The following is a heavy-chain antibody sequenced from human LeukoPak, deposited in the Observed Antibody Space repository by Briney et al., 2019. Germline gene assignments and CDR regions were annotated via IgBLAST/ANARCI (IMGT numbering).Heavy chain of an antibody. CDR1: GFTFSTYG. Sequence: GGSLRLSCAASGFTFSTYGMSWVRQAPGKGLEWVSAISSSGGSTYYADSVKGRFTISRDSSKNTLYLLMSSLRAEDTAVYYCAKGVYGYADYALLDYWGQGTLVTVSS. D-gene: IGHD2-2*01. CDR2: ISSSGGST. V-gene: IGHV3-23*01. J-gene: IGHJ4*02. CDR3: AKGVYGYADYALLDY.